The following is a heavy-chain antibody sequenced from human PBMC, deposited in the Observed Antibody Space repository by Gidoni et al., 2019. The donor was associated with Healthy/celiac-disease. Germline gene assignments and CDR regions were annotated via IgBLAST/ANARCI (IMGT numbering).Heavy chain of an antibody. CDR1: GFTFSSYA. CDR2: ISYDGSNK. Sequence: QVQLVESGGGVVQPGRSLRLSCAASGFTFSSYAMHWVRQAPGKGLEWVAVISYDGSNKYYADSVKGRFTISRDNSKNTLYLQMNSLGAEDTAVYYCARESGGRAVAFAYWGQGTLVTVSS. D-gene: IGHD6-19*01. CDR3: ARESGGRAVAFAY. V-gene: IGHV3-30-3*01. J-gene: IGHJ4*02.